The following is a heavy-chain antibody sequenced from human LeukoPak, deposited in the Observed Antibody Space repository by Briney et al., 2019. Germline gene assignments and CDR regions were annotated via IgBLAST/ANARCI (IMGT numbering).Heavy chain of an antibody. CDR3: ARHATLWFGELSHPYFDY. CDR1: GGSISSSSYY. D-gene: IGHD3-10*01. CDR2: IYYSGST. Sequence: SETLSLTCTGSGGSISSSSYYWGWIRQPPGKVLEWIGSIYYSGSTYYNPSLKSRVTISVDTSKNQFSLKLSSVTAADTAVYYCARHATLWFGELSHPYFDYWGQGTLVTVSS. V-gene: IGHV4-39*01. J-gene: IGHJ4*02.